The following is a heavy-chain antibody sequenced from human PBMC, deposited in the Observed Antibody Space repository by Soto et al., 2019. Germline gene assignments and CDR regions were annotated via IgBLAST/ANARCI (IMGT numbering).Heavy chain of an antibody. CDR1: GYTFTSYA. D-gene: IGHD3-16*02. V-gene: IGHV1-3*01. J-gene: IGHJ4*02. CDR3: ARDGTRDYVWGSYRYSPYFYY. Sequence: ASVKVSCKVSGYTFTSYAMHWVRQAPGQRLEWMGWINAGNGNTKYSQKFQGRVTITRDTSAGTAYMELSSLRSEDTAVYYCARDGTRDYVWGSYRYSPYFYYWGQG. CDR2: INAGNGNT.